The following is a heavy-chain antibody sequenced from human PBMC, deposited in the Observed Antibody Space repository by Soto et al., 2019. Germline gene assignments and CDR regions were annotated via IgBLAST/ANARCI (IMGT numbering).Heavy chain of an antibody. D-gene: IGHD2-15*01. CDR2: IRSKAYGGTT. J-gene: IGHJ4*02. CDR3: TRDRDLVVVVAATGVDY. V-gene: IGHV3-49*03. CDR1: GFTFGDYA. Sequence: GGSLRLSCTASGFTFGDYAMSWFRQAPGKGLEWVGFIRSKAYGGTTEYAASVKGRFTISRDDSKSIAYLQMNSLKTEDTAVYYCTRDRDLVVVVAATGVDYWGQGTLVTVSS.